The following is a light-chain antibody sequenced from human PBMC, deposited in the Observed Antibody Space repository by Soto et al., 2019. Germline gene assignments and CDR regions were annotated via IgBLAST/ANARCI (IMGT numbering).Light chain of an antibody. CDR1: QSVSSSY. CDR2: GAS. J-gene: IGKJ1*01. V-gene: IGKV3-20*01. CDR3: QQHGSSPTT. Sequence: EIVLTQSPGTLSLSPGERATLSCRASQSVSSSYLAWYEQKPGQAPRLLIYGASSRATGIRERLSGSGSGTDFTLAVSRLEPNDCAVYYCQQHGSSPTTLGQGTKVEIK.